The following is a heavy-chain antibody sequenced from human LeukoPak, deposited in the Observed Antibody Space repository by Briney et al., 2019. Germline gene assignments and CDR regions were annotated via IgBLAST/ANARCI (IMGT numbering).Heavy chain of an antibody. CDR3: ARHPPQGYSSGLYYFDY. Sequence: PSETLSLTCTVSGGSISSYYWSWIRQPPGKGLEWIGYIYDSGRTNYNPSLKSRVTISVDTSKNQFSRKLSSVTAADTAVYYCARHPPQGYSSGLYYFDYWGQGTLVTVSS. D-gene: IGHD6-19*01. J-gene: IGHJ4*02. V-gene: IGHV4-59*08. CDR1: GGSISSYY. CDR2: IYDSGRT.